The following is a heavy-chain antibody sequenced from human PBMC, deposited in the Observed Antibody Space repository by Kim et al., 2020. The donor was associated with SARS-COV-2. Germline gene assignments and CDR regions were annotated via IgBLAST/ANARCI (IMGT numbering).Heavy chain of an antibody. D-gene: IGHD1-26*01. J-gene: IGHJ6*01. Sequence: SETLSLTCAVYDGSRSDYYWSWIRQPPGKGLEWIGEINHRGSTNYNTSLNSRVTISLDTPKNQFSLILRSVTAADTAVYYCAIGLIGSGASSYDYGLDV. CDR3: AIGLIGSGASSYDYGLDV. CDR1: DGSRSDYY. V-gene: IGHV4-34*01. CDR2: INHRGST.